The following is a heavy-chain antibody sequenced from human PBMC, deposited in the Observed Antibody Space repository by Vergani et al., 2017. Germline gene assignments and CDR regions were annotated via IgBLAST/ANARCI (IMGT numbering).Heavy chain of an antibody. V-gene: IGHV3-9*01. J-gene: IGHJ3*01. CDR1: GFTFSSYA. Sequence: VQLVESGGGVVQPGRSLRLSCAASGFTFSSYAMSWVRQAPGKGLEWVSGISWNSGAVDYADSVRGRFTISRDNAKNSLFLEMNSLRFEDTAVYFCTKGSVYYHDSAGHGYDPYTGFDLWGQGTLVTVSS. D-gene: IGHD5-12*01. CDR2: ISWNSGAV. CDR3: TKGSVYYHDSAGHGYDPYTGFDL.